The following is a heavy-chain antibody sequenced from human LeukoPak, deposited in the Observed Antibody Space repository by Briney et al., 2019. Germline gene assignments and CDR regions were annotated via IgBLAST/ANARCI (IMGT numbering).Heavy chain of an antibody. CDR3: ARRRYYDSTGYLD. J-gene: IGHJ1*01. Sequence: SEALSLTCTISSGSISSSSYYWGWIRQPPGKGLEWIADIYYSGSTYYNPSLKSRVSISIDTSNNHFSLRLSSVTAADTALYYCARRRYYDSTGYLDWGQGTLVTVSS. CDR2: IYYSGST. D-gene: IGHD3-22*01. CDR1: SGSISSSSYY. V-gene: IGHV4-39*02.